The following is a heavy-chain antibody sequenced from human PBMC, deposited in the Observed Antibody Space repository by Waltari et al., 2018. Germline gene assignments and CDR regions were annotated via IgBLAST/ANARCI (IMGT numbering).Heavy chain of an antibody. J-gene: IGHJ3*02. V-gene: IGHV4-34*01. CDR2: INQRGST. CDR1: GGSFSGYY. Sequence: QVQLQQWGAGLLKPSETLSLTCAVYGGSFSGYYWSWIRQPPGKGLEWIGEINQRGSTNYHPSLSTRITLPVDTSKNQFSQKRSSVTAADTDVYYCARRSRRGAFDIWGQGTMVTVSS. CDR3: ARRSRRGAFDI.